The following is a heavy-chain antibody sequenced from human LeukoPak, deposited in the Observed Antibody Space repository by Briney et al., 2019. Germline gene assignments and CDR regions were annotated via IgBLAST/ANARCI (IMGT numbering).Heavy chain of an antibody. J-gene: IGHJ4*02. CDR1: GFTFSSYG. V-gene: IGHV3-23*01. CDR3: ARDTRNDY. CDR2: ISGSGGST. Sequence: GGSLRLSCAASGFTFSSYGMSWVRQAPGKGLEWVSAISGSGGSTYYADSVRGRFTISRDNSRNTLDLQMNSLRGEDTAVYYCARDTRNDYWGQGTLVTVSS.